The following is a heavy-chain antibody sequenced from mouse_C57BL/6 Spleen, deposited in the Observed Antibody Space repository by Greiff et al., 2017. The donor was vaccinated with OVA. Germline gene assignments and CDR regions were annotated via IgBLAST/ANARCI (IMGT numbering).Heavy chain of an antibody. CDR1: GYSITSGYY. CDR3: ARGGYFDY. V-gene: IGHV3-6*01. J-gene: IGHJ2*01. Sequence: EVKLQESGPSLVKPSQSLSLTCSVTGYSITSGYYWNWIRQFPGNKLEWMGYISYDGSNNYNPSLKNRISITRDTSKNQFFLKLNSVTTEDTATYYCARGGYFDYWGQGTTLTVSS. CDR2: ISYDGSN.